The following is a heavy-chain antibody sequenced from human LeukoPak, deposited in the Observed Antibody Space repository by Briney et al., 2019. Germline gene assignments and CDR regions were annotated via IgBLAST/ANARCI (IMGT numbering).Heavy chain of an antibody. J-gene: IGHJ3*02. D-gene: IGHD6-6*01. CDR1: GGSISSYY. Sequence: TSETLSLTCTVSGGSISSYYWSWIRQPPGKGLEWIGYIYYSGSTNYNPSLKSRVTISVDTSKNQFSLKLSSVTAADTAVYYCASVRAGAFDIWGQGTMVTVSS. CDR2: IYYSGST. V-gene: IGHV4-59*01. CDR3: ASVRAGAFDI.